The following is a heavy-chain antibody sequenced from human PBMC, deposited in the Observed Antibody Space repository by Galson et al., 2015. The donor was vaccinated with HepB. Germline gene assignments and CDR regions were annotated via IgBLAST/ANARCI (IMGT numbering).Heavy chain of an antibody. CDR3: ARDRVCDHYDSSGSDAFDI. Sequence: SVKVSCKASGYTFTSYYMHWVRQAPGQGLEWMGIINPSGGSTSYAQKFQGRVTMTRDTSTSTVYMELSSLRSGDTAVDYCARDRVCDHYDSSGSDAFDIWGQGTMVTVSP. CDR1: GYTFTSYY. CDR2: INPSGGST. V-gene: IGHV1-46*01. D-gene: IGHD3-22*01. J-gene: IGHJ3*02.